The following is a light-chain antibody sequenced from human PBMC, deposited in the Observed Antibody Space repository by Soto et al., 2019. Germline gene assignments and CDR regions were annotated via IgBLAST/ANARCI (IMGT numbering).Light chain of an antibody. J-gene: IGKJ5*01. CDR2: DAS. Sequence: IVLTQSQATLSLSPGERATLSCRASQSLINFVAWYQHKPGQPPRLLIYDASKRATGIPTRFSGSGSGTDFTLTISSLQPEDFAVYYCQQRSNWPDAFGQGTRLEI. V-gene: IGKV3-11*01. CDR1: QSLINF. CDR3: QQRSNWPDA.